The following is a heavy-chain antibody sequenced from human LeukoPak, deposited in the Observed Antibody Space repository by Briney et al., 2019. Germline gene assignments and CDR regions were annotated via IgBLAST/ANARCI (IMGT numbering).Heavy chain of an antibody. CDR3: ARRNFCSSTSCYTNENWFDP. D-gene: IGHD2-2*01. Sequence: SETLSLTCTVSGGSISSSSYYWGWIRQPPGKGLEWIGSIYYSGSTYYNPSLKSRVTISVDTSKNQFSLKLSSVAAADTAVYYCARRNFCSSTSCYTNENWFDPWGQGTLVTVSS. J-gene: IGHJ5*02. V-gene: IGHV4-39*01. CDR1: GGSISSSSYY. CDR2: IYYSGST.